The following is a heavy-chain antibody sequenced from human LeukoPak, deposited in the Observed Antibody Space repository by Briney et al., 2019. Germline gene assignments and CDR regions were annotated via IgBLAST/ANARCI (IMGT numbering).Heavy chain of an antibody. V-gene: IGHV3-11*05. CDR2: ISSSSSYT. CDR1: GFTFSDYY. CDR3: AREDVVNYYDSSGYPNFDY. Sequence: PEGSLRLSCAASGFTFSDYYMSWIRQAPGKGLEWVSYISSSSSYTNYADSVKGRFTISRDNAKNSLYLQMNSLRAEDTAVYYCAREDVVNYYDSSGYPNFDYWGQGTLVTVSS. J-gene: IGHJ4*02. D-gene: IGHD3-22*01.